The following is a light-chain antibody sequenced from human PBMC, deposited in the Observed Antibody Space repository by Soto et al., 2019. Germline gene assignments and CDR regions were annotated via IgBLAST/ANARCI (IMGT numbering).Light chain of an antibody. CDR2: DTS. CDR1: RSVESAY. Sequence: IVLTQAPGIPSSSPGERASLSCRASRSVESAYLAWYQQKPGQAPRLLIYDTSIRATGIPARFSGSGSGTDFTLTISSLEPEDFATYYCQQLSRYPSTFGGGTKVDIK. V-gene: IGKV3-11*01. CDR3: QQLSRYPST. J-gene: IGKJ4*01.